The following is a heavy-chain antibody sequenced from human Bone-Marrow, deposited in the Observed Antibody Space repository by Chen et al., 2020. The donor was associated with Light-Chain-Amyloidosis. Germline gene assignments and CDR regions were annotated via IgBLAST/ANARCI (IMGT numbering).Heavy chain of an antibody. Sequence: QVQLVQSGAEVKKPGASVKVSCKASGYTFTSYYMHWVRPAPGQGLEWMGISNPSGGSTSYAQKLQGRVTMTRDTSTSTVYMELSSLRSEDTAVYYCARDLGGPWDYWGQGTLVTVSS. CDR2: SNPSGGST. D-gene: IGHD3-16*01. CDR3: ARDLGGPWDY. J-gene: IGHJ4*02. CDR1: GYTFTSYY. V-gene: IGHV1-46*04.